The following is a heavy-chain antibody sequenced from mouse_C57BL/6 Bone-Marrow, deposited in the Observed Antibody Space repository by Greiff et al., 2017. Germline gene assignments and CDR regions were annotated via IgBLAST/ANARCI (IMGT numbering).Heavy chain of an antibody. CDR1: GYSITSGYY. V-gene: IGHV3-6*01. J-gene: IGHJ2*01. CDR2: ISYDGSN. Sequence: DVKLQESGPGLVKPSQSLSLTCSVTGYSITSGYYWNWIRQFPGNKLEWMGYISYDGSNNYNPSLKNRISITRDTSKNQFFLKLNSVTTEDTATYYCARGGWLLPYYFDYWGQGTTLTVSS. CDR3: ARGGWLLPYYFDY. D-gene: IGHD2-3*01.